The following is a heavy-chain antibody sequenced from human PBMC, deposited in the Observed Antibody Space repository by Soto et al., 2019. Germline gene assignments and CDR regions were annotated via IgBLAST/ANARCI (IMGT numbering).Heavy chain of an antibody. CDR3: ERDGDYAAGYAFDI. CDR1: GGSISSGGYY. V-gene: IGHV4-31*03. CDR2: IYYSGST. D-gene: IGHD4-17*01. J-gene: IGHJ3*02. Sequence: SETRSLACPGSGGSISSGGYYWSWLRQHPGKGLEWIGYIYYSGSTYYNPSLKRRVTISVDTSKNQFSLKLSSVTAADTAVYYCERDGDYAAGYAFDIWGQGTMVTVSS.